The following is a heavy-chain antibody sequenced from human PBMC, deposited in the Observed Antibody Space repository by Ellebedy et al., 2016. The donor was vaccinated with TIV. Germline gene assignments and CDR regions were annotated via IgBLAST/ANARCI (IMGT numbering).Heavy chain of an antibody. D-gene: IGHD2/OR15-2a*01. J-gene: IGHJ5*01. CDR2: IYYIGST. V-gene: IGHV4-59*01. CDR1: GVSISGVY. Sequence: MPSETLSLTCTVSGVSISGVYWTWIRQPPGKGLEWIGYIYYIGSTNYNPSLGSRVTISGDTSKNHISLTLASVTAADTATYYCAKGRNWFESWGQGSLVTVSS. CDR3: AKGRNWFES.